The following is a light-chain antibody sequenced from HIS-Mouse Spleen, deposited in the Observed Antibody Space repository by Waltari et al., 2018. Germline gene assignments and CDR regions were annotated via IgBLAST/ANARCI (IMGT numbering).Light chain of an antibody. CDR2: EDS. CDR3: YSTDSSGNHRV. V-gene: IGLV3-10*01. J-gene: IGLJ2*01. Sequence: YELPQPPSVSVSPRQTARITCSVAAWLKKYAYWYQQKSGQAPVLVIYEDSKRPSGIPERFSGSSSGTMATLTISGAQVEDEADYYCYSTDSSGNHRVFGGGTKLTVL. CDR1: AWLKKY.